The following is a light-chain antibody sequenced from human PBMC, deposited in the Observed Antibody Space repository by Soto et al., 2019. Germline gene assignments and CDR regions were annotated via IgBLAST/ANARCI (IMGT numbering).Light chain of an antibody. V-gene: IGKV3-11*01. CDR1: QSVSSY. CDR2: DAS. Sequence: EIVLTQSPATLSLSPGERATLSCRASQSVSSYLAWYQQKPGQAPRLLIYDASNRATGIPGRFSGSGSGTDFTLTISSLEPEDFAVYYCQQRSNWPPLTFGGATKVEIK. J-gene: IGKJ4*01. CDR3: QQRSNWPPLT.